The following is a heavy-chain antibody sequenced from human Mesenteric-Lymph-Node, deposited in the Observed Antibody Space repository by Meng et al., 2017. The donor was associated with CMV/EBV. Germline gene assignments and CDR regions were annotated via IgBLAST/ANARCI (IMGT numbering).Heavy chain of an antibody. CDR3: ARDMGELVPDAFDI. V-gene: IGHV3-21*01. D-gene: IGHD1-26*01. Sequence: GESLKISCAASGFTFSSYWMHWVRPAPGKGLEWVSSISGSGYIDYADSVKGRFVISKDNAKNSLYLQMNSLRVDDSAVYYCARDMGELVPDAFDIWGQGTMVTVSS. CDR2: ISGSGYI. J-gene: IGHJ3*02. CDR1: GFTFSSYW.